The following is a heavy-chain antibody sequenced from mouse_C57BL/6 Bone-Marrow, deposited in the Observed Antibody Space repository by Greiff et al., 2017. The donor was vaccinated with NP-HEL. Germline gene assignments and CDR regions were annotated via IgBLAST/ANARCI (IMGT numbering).Heavy chain of an antibody. Sequence: EVKLVESGGGLVQPGESLKLSCESNEYEFPSHDMSWVRKTPEKRLELVAAINSDGGSTYYPDTMERRFIIARDKTKKTLYLQMSSLRSEDTALYYCARRGDYDPFAYWGQGTLVTVSA. V-gene: IGHV5-2*03. J-gene: IGHJ3*01. CDR3: ARRGDYDPFAY. CDR2: INSDGGST. CDR1: EYEFPSHD. D-gene: IGHD2-4*01.